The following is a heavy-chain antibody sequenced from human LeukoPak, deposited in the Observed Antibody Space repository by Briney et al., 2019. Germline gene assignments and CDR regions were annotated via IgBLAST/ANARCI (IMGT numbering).Heavy chain of an antibody. D-gene: IGHD5-18*01. V-gene: IGHV3-48*03. CDR3: AKGFRDTAMFLDD. Sequence: GGSLRLSCTASGFTFSSFEMNWVRLAPGKGPEWISCISGSGSTVYYADSVKGRFTISRDNAKNSLYLQINSLRAEDTAVYYCAKGFRDTAMFLDDWGQGTLVTVSS. CDR2: ISGSGSTV. J-gene: IGHJ4*01. CDR1: GFTFSSFE.